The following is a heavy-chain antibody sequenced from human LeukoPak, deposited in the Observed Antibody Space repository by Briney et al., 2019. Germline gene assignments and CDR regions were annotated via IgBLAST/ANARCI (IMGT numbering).Heavy chain of an antibody. CDR2: IYYSGST. Sequence: SETLSLTCTVSGGSISSYYWSWIRQPPGKGLEWIGYIYYSGSTNYNPSLKSRVTISVDTSKNQFSLKLSSVTAADTAVYYCAMIDWHCSGGSCTSDYWGQGTLVTVSS. CDR1: GGSISSYY. V-gene: IGHV4-59*08. D-gene: IGHD2-15*01. CDR3: AMIDWHCSGGSCTSDY. J-gene: IGHJ4*02.